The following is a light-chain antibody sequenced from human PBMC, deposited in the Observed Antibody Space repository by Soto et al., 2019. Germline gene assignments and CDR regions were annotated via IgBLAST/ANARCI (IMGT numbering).Light chain of an antibody. J-gene: IGKJ4*01. CDR1: QSISSW. CDR3: QQFSSYPLT. CDR2: AAS. Sequence: DIQMTQSPPTLSASVGDRVTITCRASQSISSWLAWYQQKPGKVPQVMIYAASTLQSEVPSRFSGGGSGTDFTLTISSLEPEDVAVYYCQQFSSYPLTFGGGTKVDI. V-gene: IGKV1-27*01.